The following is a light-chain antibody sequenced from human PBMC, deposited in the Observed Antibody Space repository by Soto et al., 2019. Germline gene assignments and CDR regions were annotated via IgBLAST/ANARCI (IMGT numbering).Light chain of an antibody. CDR3: QQYNNWPFT. CDR2: GAS. V-gene: IGKV3-15*01. Sequence: EIVMTQSPATRSVAPWERATLSCRASQSVSGNLAWYQQKPGQAPRLLIYGASARATGIPARFSGSGSGTEFTLTISSLQSEDFAVYYCQQYNNWPFTFGQGTRLEIK. CDR1: QSVSGN. J-gene: IGKJ5*01.